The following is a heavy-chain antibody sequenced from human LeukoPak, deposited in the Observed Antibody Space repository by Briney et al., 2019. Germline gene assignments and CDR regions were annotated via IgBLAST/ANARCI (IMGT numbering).Heavy chain of an antibody. V-gene: IGHV4-39*01. CDR2: IYYSGAT. CDR1: GGSINSDY. CDR3: ARHQCVHNLFHC. Sequence: PSETLSLTCTVSGGSINSDYWGWIRQPPGKGLEWIGSIYYSGATYYNPSLKSRVTISVETSNTPFSLKMLSVTATDMSVYYCARHQCVHNLFHCWGPGTLVTVSS. J-gene: IGHJ4*02. D-gene: IGHD5/OR15-5a*01.